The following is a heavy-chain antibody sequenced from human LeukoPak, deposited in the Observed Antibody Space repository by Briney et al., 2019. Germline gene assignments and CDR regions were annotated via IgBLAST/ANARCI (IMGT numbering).Heavy chain of an antibody. CDR3: ARGLRAQGLYDYVWGSYRRHLYFDY. Sequence: SETLSLTCAVYGGSFSGYYWSWIRQPPGKGLEWIGEINHSGSTNYNPSLTSRVTISVDTSKNQFSLKLSSVTAADTAVYYCARGLRAQGLYDYVWGSYRRHLYFDYWGQGTLVTVSS. D-gene: IGHD3-16*02. CDR1: GGSFSGYY. J-gene: IGHJ4*02. CDR2: INHSGST. V-gene: IGHV4-34*01.